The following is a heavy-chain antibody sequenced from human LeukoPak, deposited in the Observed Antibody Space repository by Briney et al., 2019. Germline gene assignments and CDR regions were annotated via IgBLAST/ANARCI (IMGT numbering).Heavy chain of an antibody. CDR3: TTNRLYNWNYGDYYYYYMDV. Sequence: GGSLRLSCAASGFTFSNAWMSWVRQAPGKGLEWVGRIKSKTDGGTTDYAAPVKGRFTISRDDSKNTLYLQMNSLKTEDTAVYYCTTNRLYNWNYGDYYYYYMDVWGKGTTVTVSS. J-gene: IGHJ6*03. CDR1: GFTFSNAW. CDR2: IKSKTDGGTT. D-gene: IGHD1-7*01. V-gene: IGHV3-15*01.